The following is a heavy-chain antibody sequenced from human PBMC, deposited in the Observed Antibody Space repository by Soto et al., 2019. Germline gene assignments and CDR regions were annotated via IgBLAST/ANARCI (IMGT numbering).Heavy chain of an antibody. Sequence: QVQLQESGPGLVKPSQTLSLTCNVSGVSIGSGDYYWSWIRQPPGKGLEWIGNIYISGTTYYNPSLKSRLTISLDTSRNVFSLKLRSVTAAATAVYYCARVPPPYSFAYDDWGQGTLVTVSS. J-gene: IGHJ4*02. CDR1: GVSIGSGDYY. CDR3: ARVPPPYSFAYDD. CDR2: IYISGTT. V-gene: IGHV4-30-4*01. D-gene: IGHD5-12*01.